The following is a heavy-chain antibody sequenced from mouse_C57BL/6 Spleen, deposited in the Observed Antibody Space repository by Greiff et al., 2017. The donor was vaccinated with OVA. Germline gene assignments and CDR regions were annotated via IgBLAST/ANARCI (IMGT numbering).Heavy chain of an antibody. CDR1: GYTFTDYE. Sequence: VNLVESGAELVRPGASVTLSCKASGYTFTDYELHWVKQTPVHGLEWIGAIDPETGGTAYNQKFKGKAILTADKSSSTAYMELRSLTSEDSAVYYCTRTPYWGQGTLVTVSA. CDR3: TRTPY. CDR2: IDPETGGT. J-gene: IGHJ3*01. V-gene: IGHV1-15*01.